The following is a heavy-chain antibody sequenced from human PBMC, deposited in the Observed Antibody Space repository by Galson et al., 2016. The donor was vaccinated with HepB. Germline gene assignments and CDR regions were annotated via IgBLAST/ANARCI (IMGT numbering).Heavy chain of an antibody. CDR1: DVSLSIRSYY. CDR3: ASTGHEMATLLEPPFDS. V-gene: IGHV4-39*01. CDR2: MFYSGRA. Sequence: ETLSLTCSVSDVSLSIRSYYWGWIRQPPGKGLEWIGSMFYSGRAHYNPSLKSRVTMSVDTSQNRFSLTLNSMTAADTAGYFCASTGHEMATLLEPPFDSWGQGALVTVSS. J-gene: IGHJ4*02. D-gene: IGHD5-24*01.